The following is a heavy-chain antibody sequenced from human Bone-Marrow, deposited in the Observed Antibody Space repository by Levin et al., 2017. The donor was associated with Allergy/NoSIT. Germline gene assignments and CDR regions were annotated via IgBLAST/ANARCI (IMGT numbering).Heavy chain of an antibody. CDR2: ITGSTGPNT. D-gene: IGHD2-21*02. J-gene: IGHJ2*01. V-gene: IGHV3-23*01. Sequence: GGSLRLSCVASDFSFRTSAMSWVRQAPGKGLERVSLITGSTGPNTYYADSVKGRFTISRDNVKNTVYLHMQSLRGEDTAIYFCARAVTPWYFDLWGRGSLVSVSS. CDR1: DFSFRTSA. CDR3: ARAVTPWYFDL.